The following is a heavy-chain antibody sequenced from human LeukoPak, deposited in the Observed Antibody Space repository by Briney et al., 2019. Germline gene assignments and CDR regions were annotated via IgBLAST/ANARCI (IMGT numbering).Heavy chain of an antibody. J-gene: IGHJ4*02. CDR1: GFTFSSYA. CDR2: ISGSGGST. Sequence: GGSLRLSCAASGFTFSSYAMSWVRQAPGKGLEWVSAISGSGGSTYYADSVKGRFTISRDNSKNTLYLQMNSLRAEDTALYYCASAGLTYGSGSYFVYWGQGTLVTVSS. D-gene: IGHD3-10*01. CDR3: ASAGLTYGSGSYFVY. V-gene: IGHV3-23*01.